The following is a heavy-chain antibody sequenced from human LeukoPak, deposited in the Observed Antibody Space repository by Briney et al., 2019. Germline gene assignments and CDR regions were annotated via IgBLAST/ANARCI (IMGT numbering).Heavy chain of an antibody. J-gene: IGHJ6*03. CDR1: GGSISSGSYY. CDR3: ARDLRRRVTAIGYGPREYYYYMDV. D-gene: IGHD2-21*02. CDR2: IYTSGST. Sequence: PSETLSLTCTVSGGSISSGSYYWSWIRQPAGKGLEWIGRIYTSGSTNYNPSLKSRVTISVDTSKNQFSLKVTSVTAADTAVYYCARDLRRRVTAIGYGPREYYYYMDVWGKGTTVTISS. V-gene: IGHV4-61*02.